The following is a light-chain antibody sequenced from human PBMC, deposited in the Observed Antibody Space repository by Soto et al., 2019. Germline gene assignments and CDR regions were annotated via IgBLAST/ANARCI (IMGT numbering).Light chain of an antibody. CDR3: QHSYSTLWT. Sequence: IHMTQSPSSLSASVGDRVTITCRASQSISSYLNWYQQKPGKAPKLLIYDASSLQSGVPSMFSGSGSGTEFTLTISSLQPEDFATYYCQHSYSTLWTFGQGTKVGIK. CDR1: QSISSY. CDR2: DAS. J-gene: IGKJ1*01. V-gene: IGKV1-39*01.